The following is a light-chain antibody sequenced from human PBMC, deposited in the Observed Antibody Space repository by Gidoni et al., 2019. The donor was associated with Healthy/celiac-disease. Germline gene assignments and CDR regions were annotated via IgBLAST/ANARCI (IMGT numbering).Light chain of an antibody. J-gene: IGLJ2*01. CDR3: QAWDSSIVV. CDR2: QDS. CDR1: KLGDKY. V-gene: IGLV3-1*01. Sequence: SYELTQPPSVSVSPGQTASITCSGDKLGDKYACWYQQKPGQSPVLVIYQDSKRPSGTPERFSCSNSGSTSTLTIGGTQAIDEADYYGQAWDSSIVVFGGGTKLTVL.